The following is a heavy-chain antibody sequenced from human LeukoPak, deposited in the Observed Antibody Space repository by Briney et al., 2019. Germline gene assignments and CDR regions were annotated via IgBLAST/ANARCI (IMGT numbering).Heavy chain of an antibody. Sequence: GGSLRLSCAASGFTFGTYWMTWVRQAPGKGLEWVANIKRDGNEKYYADSVKGRFTISRDNAKNSLFLQMNSLRVEDTAVYYCARLDGFNYWGQGTLVTVSS. V-gene: IGHV3-7*01. D-gene: IGHD5-24*01. CDR2: IKRDGNEK. CDR3: ARLDGFNY. CDR1: GFTFGTYW. J-gene: IGHJ4*02.